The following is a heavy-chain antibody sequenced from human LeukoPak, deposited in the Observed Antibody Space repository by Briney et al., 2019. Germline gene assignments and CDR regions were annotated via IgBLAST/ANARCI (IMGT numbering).Heavy chain of an antibody. CDR2: IYYSGSP. Sequence: SETLSLTCTVSGGSISSSSYYWGWIRQPPGKGLEWIGSIYYSGSPYYNPSLKSRVTISVDTSKNQLSLKLSSVTAADAAVYYCARDGDYGGKWVDWYFDLWGRGTLVTVSS. D-gene: IGHD4-23*01. V-gene: IGHV4-39*07. CDR1: GGSISSSSYY. CDR3: ARDGDYGGKWVDWYFDL. J-gene: IGHJ2*01.